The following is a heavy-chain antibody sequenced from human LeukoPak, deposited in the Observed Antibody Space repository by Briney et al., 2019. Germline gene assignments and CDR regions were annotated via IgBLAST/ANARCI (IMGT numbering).Heavy chain of an antibody. CDR2: ISTSGDTI. CDR3: ARSHSSSTYYYYYMDV. J-gene: IGHJ6*03. V-gene: IGHV3-48*03. Sequence: GGSLRLSCAASGFTFSSYEMNWVRQAPGKGLEWLSHISTSGDTIHYANSVEGRFTISRDNAKNSLYLQMNSLRAEDTAVYHCARSHSSSTYYYYYMDVWGKGTTVTVSS. CDR1: GFTFSSYE. D-gene: IGHD6-6*01.